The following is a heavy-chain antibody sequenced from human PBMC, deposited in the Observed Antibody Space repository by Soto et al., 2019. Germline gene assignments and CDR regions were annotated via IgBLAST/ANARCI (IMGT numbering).Heavy chain of an antibody. J-gene: IGHJ6*02. CDR3: TRWYAAEG. D-gene: IGHD6-13*01. CDR1: GFTVSSCA. CDR2: IKQDGSET. Sequence: PGGSLRLSCVASGFTVSSCAMTWVRQAPGKGLEWVANIKQDGSETNYVDSVKGRFTISRDNAKNSLYLEMNNLRVEDTAIYYCTRWYAAEGWGQGTTVTVSS. V-gene: IGHV3-7*03.